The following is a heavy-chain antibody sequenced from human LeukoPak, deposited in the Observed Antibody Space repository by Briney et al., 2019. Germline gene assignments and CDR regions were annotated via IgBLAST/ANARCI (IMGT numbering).Heavy chain of an antibody. CDR3: ARDGGYYDFWSGYYAYGNWFDP. V-gene: IGHV1-2*02. J-gene: IGHJ5*02. Sequence: ASVKVSCKASGYTFTGYYMHWVRQAPGQGLEWMGWINPNSGGTNYAQKFQGRVTMTRDTSISTAYMELSRLRSDDTAVYYCARDGGYYDFWSGYYAYGNWFDPWGQGTLVTVSS. CDR2: INPNSGGT. CDR1: GYTFTGYY. D-gene: IGHD3-3*01.